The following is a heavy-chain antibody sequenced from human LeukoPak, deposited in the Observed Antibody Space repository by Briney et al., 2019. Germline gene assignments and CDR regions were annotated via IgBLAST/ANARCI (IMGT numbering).Heavy chain of an antibody. Sequence: PSETLSLTCTVSGGSVSSGDYYWSWIRQPAGKGLEWIGRIYTSGSTSYSPSLKSRVTISLDTSKNQFSLRLSSATAADTAHYYCARSLGRYKSGPLYWGQGIPVTVSS. CDR2: IYTSGST. CDR3: ARSLGRYKSGPLY. J-gene: IGHJ4*02. V-gene: IGHV4-61*02. D-gene: IGHD7-27*01. CDR1: GGSVSSGDYY.